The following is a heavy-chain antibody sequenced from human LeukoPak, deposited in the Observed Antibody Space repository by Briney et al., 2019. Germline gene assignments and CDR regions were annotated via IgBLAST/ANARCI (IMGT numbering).Heavy chain of an antibody. Sequence: SETLSLTCAVYGGSFSGYYWSWIRQPPGKGLEWIGEINHSGSTNYNPSLKSRVTISVDTSKNQFSLKLSSVTAADTAVYYCARGPYCSGGSCYWFDPWGQGTLATVSS. D-gene: IGHD2-15*01. V-gene: IGHV4-34*01. CDR3: ARGPYCSGGSCYWFDP. CDR2: INHSGST. J-gene: IGHJ5*02. CDR1: GGSFSGYY.